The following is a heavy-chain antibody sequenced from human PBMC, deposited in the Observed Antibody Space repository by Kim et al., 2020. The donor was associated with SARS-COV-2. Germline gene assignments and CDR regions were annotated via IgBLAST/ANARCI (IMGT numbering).Heavy chain of an antibody. Sequence: YAQKFQGRVTITADKSTSTAYMELSSLRSEDTAVYYCARGHGGSYYAVGLWGQGTLVTVSS. CDR3: ARGHGGSYYAVGL. J-gene: IGHJ4*02. V-gene: IGHV1-69*04. D-gene: IGHD1-26*01.